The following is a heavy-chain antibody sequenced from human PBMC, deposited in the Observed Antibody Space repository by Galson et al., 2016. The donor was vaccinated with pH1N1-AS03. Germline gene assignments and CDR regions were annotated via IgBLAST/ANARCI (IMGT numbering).Heavy chain of an antibody. CDR3: ARDVLPYSLGLDV. V-gene: IGHV4-4*02. CDR2: VSHAGRT. D-gene: IGHD5-18*01. CDR1: GASISISNW. Sequence: ETLSLTCAVSGASISISNWWSWVRQPPGKGLEWIGEVSHAGRTNSSPSLKSRVTISLDKSKNQFSLQLTSVTAADTAVYYCARDVLPYSLGLDVWGQGTTVTVSS. J-gene: IGHJ6*02.